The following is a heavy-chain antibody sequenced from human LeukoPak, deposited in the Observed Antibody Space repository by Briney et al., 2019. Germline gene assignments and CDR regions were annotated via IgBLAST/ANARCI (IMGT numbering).Heavy chain of an antibody. CDR2: INPNSGGT. J-gene: IGHJ5*02. D-gene: IGHD3-3*01. CDR1: GYTFTGYY. Sequence: ASVKVSCKASGYTFTGYYMHWVRQAPGQGLEWMGWINPNSGGTKYAQKFQGRVTMTRDTSISTAYMELSRLTYDDAAVYYCARDWSGYYHWFDPWGQGTLVTVSS. V-gene: IGHV1-2*02. CDR3: ARDWSGYYHWFDP.